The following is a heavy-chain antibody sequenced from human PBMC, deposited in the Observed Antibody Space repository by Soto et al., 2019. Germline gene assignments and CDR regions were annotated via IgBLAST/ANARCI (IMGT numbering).Heavy chain of an antibody. D-gene: IGHD1-26*01. Sequence: ASVKVSCKAPADTFTSYYIHWVRQAPGHGLEWVAWINPKTAATNYAKKFQDRVTLTSDTSFSTAYLELTRLRPDDTALYYCARIKWGLDYYSGMDVWGQGTAVTVSS. CDR3: ARIKWGLDYYSGMDV. CDR2: INPKTAAT. J-gene: IGHJ6*02. V-gene: IGHV1-2*02. CDR1: ADTFTSYY.